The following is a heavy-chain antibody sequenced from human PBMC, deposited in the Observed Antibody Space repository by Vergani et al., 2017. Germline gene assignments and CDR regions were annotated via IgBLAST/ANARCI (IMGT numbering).Heavy chain of an antibody. Sequence: EVQLLQSEGAVVQPGGSLRLSCVASGFTFSSHAMSWVRQGHGQGLEWVSSIKNTGDSTHYADSVKGRFTISRDNSKNTLYLQMNSLRVEDTAVYYCARMDIGGGGREAPVFDHWGQGALVTVTS. CDR3: ARMDIGGGGREAPVFDH. CDR2: IKNTGDST. V-gene: IGHV3-23*01. CDR1: GFTFSSHA. D-gene: IGHD5-12*01. J-gene: IGHJ4*02.